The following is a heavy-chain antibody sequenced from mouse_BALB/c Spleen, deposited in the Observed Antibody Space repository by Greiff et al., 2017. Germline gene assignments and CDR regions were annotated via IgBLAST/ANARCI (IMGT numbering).Heavy chain of an antibody. J-gene: IGHJ4*01. Sequence: QVQLQQPGAELVKPGASVKLSCKASGYTFTSYWMHWVKQRPGQGLEWIGEINPSNGRTNYNEKFKSKATLTVDKSSSTAYMQLSSLTSEDSAVYYCARQLGLDAMDYWGQGTSVTVSS. CDR2: INPSNGRT. CDR3: ARQLGLDAMDY. D-gene: IGHD3-1*01. V-gene: IGHV1S81*02. CDR1: GYTFTSYW.